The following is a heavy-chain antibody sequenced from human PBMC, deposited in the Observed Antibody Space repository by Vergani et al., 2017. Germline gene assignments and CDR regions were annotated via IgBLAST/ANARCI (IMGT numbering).Heavy chain of an antibody. CDR3: ATRGGVAGHYYFDY. V-gene: IGHV4-59*01. J-gene: IGHJ4*02. Sequence: QVQLQESGPGLVKPSETLSLTCTVSGGSISSYYWNWIRQPPGKGLEWIGFIYYSGGTNYNPSLKSRVTISVDTSKNQFSLELSSVTAADTAVYDCATRGGVAGHYYFDYWGQGALVTVSS. D-gene: IGHD6-19*01. CDR2: IYYSGGT. CDR1: GGSISSYY.